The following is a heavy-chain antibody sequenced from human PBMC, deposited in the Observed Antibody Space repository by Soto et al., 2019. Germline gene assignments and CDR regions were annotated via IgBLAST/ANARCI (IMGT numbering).Heavy chain of an antibody. CDR2: ISGSGGST. CDR1: GFTFSSYA. D-gene: IGHD2-15*01. J-gene: IGHJ4*02. CDR3: AKERRYCSGGSCYFNFDY. V-gene: IGHV3-23*01. Sequence: PGGSLRLSCAASGFTFSSYAMSWVRQAPGKGLEWVSAISGSGGSTYYADSVKGRFTISRDNSKNTLYLQMNSLRAEDTAVYYCAKERRYCSGGSCYFNFDYWGQGTLVTVSS.